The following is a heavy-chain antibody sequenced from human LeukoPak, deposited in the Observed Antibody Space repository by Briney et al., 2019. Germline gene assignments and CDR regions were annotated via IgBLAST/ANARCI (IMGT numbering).Heavy chain of an antibody. CDR3: AKVGRSGYYDHYDY. CDR2: INPNSGGT. Sequence: ASVKVSCKASGYTFTGYYMNWVRQAPGQGLEWMGWINPNSGGTNYAQKFQGRVTMTRDTSISTAYMELSRLRSDDTAVYYCAKVGRSGYYDHYDYWGQGTLVTVSS. CDR1: GYTFTGYY. V-gene: IGHV1-2*02. J-gene: IGHJ4*02. D-gene: IGHD3-3*01.